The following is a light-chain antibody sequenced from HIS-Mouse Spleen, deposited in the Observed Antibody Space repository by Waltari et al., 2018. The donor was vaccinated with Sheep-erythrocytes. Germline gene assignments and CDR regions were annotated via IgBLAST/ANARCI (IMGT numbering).Light chain of an antibody. Sequence: QSALTQPRSVSGSPGQSVTISCTGTSSDVGGYNYVSWYQQHPGKAPKLMIYDCSKRPSGVPDRFSCSKSCNTASLTISGLQAEDEADYYCCSYAGSYNHVFATGTKVTVL. CDR2: DCS. CDR3: CSYAGSYNHV. V-gene: IGLV2-11*01. CDR1: SSDVGGYNY. J-gene: IGLJ1*01.